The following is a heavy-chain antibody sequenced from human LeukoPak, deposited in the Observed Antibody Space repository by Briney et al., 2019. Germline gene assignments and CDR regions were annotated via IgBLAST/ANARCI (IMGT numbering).Heavy chain of an antibody. CDR3: ATEGTIFGGEFDY. Sequence: ATVKISCKVSGCTFTDYYVHWVQQAPGKGLEWMGLVDPEDGETIYAEKFQGRVTITADTSTDTVYMELSSLRSEDTAVYYCATEGTIFGGEFDYWGQGTLVTVSS. CDR2: VDPEDGET. D-gene: IGHD3-3*01. V-gene: IGHV1-69-2*01. CDR1: GCTFTDYY. J-gene: IGHJ4*02.